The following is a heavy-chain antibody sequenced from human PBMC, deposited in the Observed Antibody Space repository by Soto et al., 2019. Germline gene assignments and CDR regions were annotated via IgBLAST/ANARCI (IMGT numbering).Heavy chain of an antibody. V-gene: IGHV4-34*01. CDR2: INHSGST. J-gene: IGHJ3*02. CDR3: ARGGGSSSSKAAFDI. D-gene: IGHD6-6*01. Sequence: QVQLQQWGAGLLKPSETLSLTCAVYGGSFSGYYWSWIRQPPGKGLEWIGEINHSGSTNYNPSLKRRVTISVDTSKNQFSLKLSSVTAADTAVYYCARGGGSSSSKAAFDIWGQGTMVTVSS. CDR1: GGSFSGYY.